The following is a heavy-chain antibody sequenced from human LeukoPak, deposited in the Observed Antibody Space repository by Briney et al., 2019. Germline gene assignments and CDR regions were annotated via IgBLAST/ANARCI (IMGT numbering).Heavy chain of an antibody. CDR1: GLTVTNAW. CDR2: IASKTDGGAT. J-gene: IGHJ4*02. D-gene: IGHD3-22*01. Sequence: GGSLRLSCSASGLTVTNAWMNWVRQAPGEGLDWVGRIASKTDGGATDYAAPVKGRFTISRDDSKNTLSLQMNSLKTEETAVYYCTEDLRRTYRDSSDYLLSDSWGQGTLVTVSS. V-gene: IGHV3-15*07. CDR3: TEDLRRTYRDSSDYLLSDS.